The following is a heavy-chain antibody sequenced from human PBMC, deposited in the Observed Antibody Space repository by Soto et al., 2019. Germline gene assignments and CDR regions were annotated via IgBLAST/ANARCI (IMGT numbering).Heavy chain of an antibody. Sequence: PSETLSLTCAVYGGSFSGYYWSWIRQPPGKGLEWIGEINHSGSTNYNPSLKSRVTISVDTSKNQFSLKLSSVTAADTAVYYCASSGPNDYDFWSGYYTNYYGMDVWGQGTTVTV. CDR1: GGSFSGYY. CDR3: ASSGPNDYDFWSGYYTNYYGMDV. V-gene: IGHV4-34*01. D-gene: IGHD3-3*01. CDR2: INHSGST. J-gene: IGHJ6*02.